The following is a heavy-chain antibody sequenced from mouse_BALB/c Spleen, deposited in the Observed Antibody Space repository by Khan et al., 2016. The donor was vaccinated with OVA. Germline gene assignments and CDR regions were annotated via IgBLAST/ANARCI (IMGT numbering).Heavy chain of an antibody. Sequence: QVQLKQSGAELMKPGASVKISCKATGYTFSSYWIEWVKQRPGHGLEWIGEILPGSGRNNYNEKFKGKATFTADTSSNTAYMQLSNLTSDDSAVFYWSSGKKYGSSSWFGYWGQGILVTGSA. CDR1: GYTFSSYW. J-gene: IGHJ3*01. D-gene: IGHD1-1*01. V-gene: IGHV1-9*01. CDR3: SSGKKYGSSSWFGY. CDR2: ILPGSGRN.